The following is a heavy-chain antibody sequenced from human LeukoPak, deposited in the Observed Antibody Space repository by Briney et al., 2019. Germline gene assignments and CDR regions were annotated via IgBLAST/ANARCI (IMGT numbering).Heavy chain of an antibody. CDR3: AKDLRIRYYYGMDV. J-gene: IGHJ6*02. V-gene: IGHV3-23*01. CDR1: GFTFSNSA. D-gene: IGHD2-15*01. Sequence: GGSLRLSCAASGFTFSNSAMSWVRQGPGKGLGWGSTLSGSGITTYYADSVKGRFTISRDNSKNTLYLQMNSLRAEDTAVYYCAKDLRIRYYYGMDVWGQGTTVSVSS. CDR2: LSGSGITT.